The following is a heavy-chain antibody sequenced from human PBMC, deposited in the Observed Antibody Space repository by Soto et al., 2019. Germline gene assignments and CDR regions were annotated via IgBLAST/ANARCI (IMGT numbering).Heavy chain of an antibody. D-gene: IGHD3-10*01. CDR1: GFTVSNNY. CDR3: ATHPGGGGY. V-gene: IGHV3-53*01. Sequence: EVQLVESGGGLIQPGGSLRLSCAVSGFTVSNNYMSWVRQAPGKGLEGVSVIYSGGYTAYGDSVKGRFTISRDNSKNTLNSQRKSRGAGDRAVVYGATHPGGGGYWGQGTLVTVSS. J-gene: IGHJ4*02. CDR2: IYSGGYT.